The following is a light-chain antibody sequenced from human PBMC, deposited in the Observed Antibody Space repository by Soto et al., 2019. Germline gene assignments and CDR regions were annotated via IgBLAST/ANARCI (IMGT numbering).Light chain of an antibody. CDR2: AAS. CDR3: QQANSLPLT. V-gene: IGKV1-39*01. Sequence: DIQMTHSPSSLSASVEDRVIITCRASQSISNHLNWYQQKPGKAPKLLIFAASSLQSGVPSRFSGSGSGTDFTLTISSLQPEDFATYYCQQANSLPLTFGGGPKVDI. J-gene: IGKJ4*01. CDR1: QSISNH.